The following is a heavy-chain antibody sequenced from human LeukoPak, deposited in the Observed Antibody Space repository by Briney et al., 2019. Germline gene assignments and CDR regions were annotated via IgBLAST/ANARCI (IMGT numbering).Heavy chain of an antibody. CDR1: GGPFSGYF. V-gene: IGHV4-34*01. J-gene: IGHJ4*02. Sequence: ETLSLICAVSGGPFSGYFWSWIRQPPGKGLEWIGEIHNSGTTNYNPSLNSRVTISEDTSKNQIYLNLRSVTAADTAVYYCARIYYYNLGSFPFDFWGQGTLVTVSS. CDR3: ARIYYYNLGSFPFDF. D-gene: IGHD3-10*01. CDR2: IHNSGTT.